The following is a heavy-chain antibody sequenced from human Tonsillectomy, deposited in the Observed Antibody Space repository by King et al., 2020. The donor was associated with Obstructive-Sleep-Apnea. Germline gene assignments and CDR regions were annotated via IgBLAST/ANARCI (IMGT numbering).Heavy chain of an antibody. CDR1: GGTFSHFA. D-gene: IGHD6-6*01. CDR2: IVPSFGSG. J-gene: IGHJ3*02. CDR3: ARGFTARLDDAFDI. Sequence: VQLVESGAEVKKPGSSVTVSCKASGGTFSHFAIAWVRQAPGQGLEWMGGIVPSFGSGKYAQNFQGRVTITAAQATRTVYMQLTNLRSEDTAMYFCARGFTARLDDAFDIWGQGTMVIVSS. V-gene: IGHV1-69*01.